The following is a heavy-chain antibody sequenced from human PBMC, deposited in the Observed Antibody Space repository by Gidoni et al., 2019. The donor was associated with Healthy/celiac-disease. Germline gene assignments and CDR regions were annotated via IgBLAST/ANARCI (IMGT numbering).Heavy chain of an antibody. J-gene: IGHJ3*02. V-gene: IGHV3-11*01. Sequence: QVQLVEAVGGLVKPGGAMRLSCAATGFTFSDYYRSGIRQAPGKGLEWVSYISSIGSTIYYADSVKGLFTISRDNAKNSLYLQMNSLSAEDTAVYYCAREESYYDSSGYMGAFDIWGQGTMVTVSS. CDR1: GFTFSDYY. D-gene: IGHD3-22*01. CDR3: AREESYYDSSGYMGAFDI. CDR2: ISSIGSTI.